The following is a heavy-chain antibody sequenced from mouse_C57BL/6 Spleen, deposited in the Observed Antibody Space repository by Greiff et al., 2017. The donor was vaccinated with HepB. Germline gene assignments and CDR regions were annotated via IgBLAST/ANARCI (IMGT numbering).Heavy chain of an antibody. CDR1: GYTFTSYW. Sequence: QVQLKQSGAELVRPGSSVKLSCKASGYTFTSYWMHWVKQRPIQGLEWIGNIDPSDSETHYNQKFKDKATLTVDKSSSTAYMQLSSLTSEDSAVYYCARDYEDAMDYWGQGTSVTVSS. CDR3: ARDYEDAMDY. V-gene: IGHV1-52*01. J-gene: IGHJ4*01. D-gene: IGHD2-4*01. CDR2: IDPSDSET.